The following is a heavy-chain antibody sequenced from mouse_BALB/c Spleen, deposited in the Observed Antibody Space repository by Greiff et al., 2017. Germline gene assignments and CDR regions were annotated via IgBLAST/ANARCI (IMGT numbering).Heavy chain of an antibody. CDR3: ARCGNYEDYSMDY. V-gene: IGHV1-14*01. J-gene: IGHJ4*01. D-gene: IGHD2-1*01. CDR2: INPYNDGT. CDR1: GYSFTSYV. Sequence: VQLQQSGPELVKPAESLSISCTVSGYSFTSYVMHWVKQRPGQGLEWIGYINPYNDGTKYNETFKGKATLTSDKSSSTAYMELSSLTSEASAVYYCARCGNYEDYSMDYWGQGTSVTVSS.